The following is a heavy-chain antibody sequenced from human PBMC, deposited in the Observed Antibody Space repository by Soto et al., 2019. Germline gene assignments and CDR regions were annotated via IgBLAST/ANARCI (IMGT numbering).Heavy chain of an antibody. V-gene: IGHV1-69*13. CDR2: IIPLFGTT. J-gene: IGHJ4*02. CDR1: GGTFSSYG. Sequence: SVKVSCKASGGTFSSYGITWVRQAPGQGLEWMGGIIPLFGTTNYAQKFQGRVTITADESTSTAYMELSSLRSEDTAVYYCATTPKYGSGSYPDYWGQGTLVTVSS. CDR3: ATTPKYGSGSYPDY. D-gene: IGHD3-10*01.